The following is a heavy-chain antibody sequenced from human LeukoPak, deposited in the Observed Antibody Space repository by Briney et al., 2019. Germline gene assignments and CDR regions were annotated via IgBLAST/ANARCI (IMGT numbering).Heavy chain of an antibody. CDR2: INPNSGGT. D-gene: IGHD3-22*01. CDR1: GYTFTGYY. J-gene: IGHJ4*02. V-gene: IGHV1-2*02. Sequence: ASVKVSCKASGYTFTGYYMHWVRQAPGQGLEWMGWINPNSGGTNYAQKFQGRVTMTRDTSISTAYMELSRLRSDDTAVYYCARGPPRDYYDSSGYYIEGDYWGQGTLVTVSS. CDR3: ARGPPRDYYDSSGYYIEGDY.